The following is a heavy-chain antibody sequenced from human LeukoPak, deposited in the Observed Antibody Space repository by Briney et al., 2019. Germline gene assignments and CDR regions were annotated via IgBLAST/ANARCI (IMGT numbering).Heavy chain of an antibody. CDR2: IYTSGST. Sequence: SETLSLTCTVSGGSISSYYWSWIRQPAGKGLEWIGRIYTSGSTHYNPSLKSRVTMSVDTSKNQFSLKLSSVTAADTAVYYCARVKRWLQFGATYFDYWGQGTLVTVSS. V-gene: IGHV4-4*07. J-gene: IGHJ4*02. CDR1: GGSISSYY. CDR3: ARVKRWLQFGATYFDY. D-gene: IGHD5-24*01.